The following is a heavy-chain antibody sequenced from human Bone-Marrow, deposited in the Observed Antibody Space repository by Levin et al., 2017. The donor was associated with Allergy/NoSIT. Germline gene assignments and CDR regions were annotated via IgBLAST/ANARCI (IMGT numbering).Heavy chain of an antibody. Sequence: GGSLRLSCAASGFTFSSYTMNWVRQAPGKGLEWVSSIRCSSSYITFSDSVKGRLTISRDNAKNSLYLQMNNLRAEDTAVYYCARRNDFWSRTHGGYYFFMDVWGKGTTVTVSS. J-gene: IGHJ6*03. CDR1: GFTFSSYT. CDR3: ARRNDFWSRTHGGYYFFMDV. CDR2: IRCSSSYI. D-gene: IGHD3-3*01. V-gene: IGHV3-21*01.